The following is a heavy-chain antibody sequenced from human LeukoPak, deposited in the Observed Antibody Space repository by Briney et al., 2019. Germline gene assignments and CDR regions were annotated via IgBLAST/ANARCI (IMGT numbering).Heavy chain of an antibody. CDR2: IKQDGSEK. CDR3: ARDSGYSYGYSGHLDY. D-gene: IGHD5-18*01. J-gene: IGHJ4*02. CDR1: GFTFSSYA. Sequence: GGSLRLSCAASGFTFSSYAMSWVRQAPGKGLEWVANIKQDGSEKYYVDSVKGRFTISRDNAKNSLYLQMNSLRAEDTAVYYCARDSGYSYGYSGHLDYWGQGTLVTVSS. V-gene: IGHV3-7*01.